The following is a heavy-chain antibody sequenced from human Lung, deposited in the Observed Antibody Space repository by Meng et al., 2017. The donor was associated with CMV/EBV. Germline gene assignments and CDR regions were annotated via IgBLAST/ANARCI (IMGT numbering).Heavy chain of an antibody. CDR2: IRSKTNRYAT. CDR1: GFTFSGSA. J-gene: IGHJ4*02. D-gene: IGHD5-12*01. V-gene: IGHV3-73*01. Sequence: GESLKISCAASGFTFSGSAMNWVRQASGKGLEWVGSIRSKTNRYATAYIESGKGRFTISRDDSRKTAYLQMSSLTTEDSAVYYCNRLSDLVDWGQGTLVTVSS. CDR3: NRLSDLVD.